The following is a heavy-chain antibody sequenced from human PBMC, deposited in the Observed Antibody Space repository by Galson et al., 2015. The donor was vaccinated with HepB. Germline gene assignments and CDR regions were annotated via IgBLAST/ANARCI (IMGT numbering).Heavy chain of an antibody. V-gene: IGHV3-7*01. CDR2: IKQDGSEK. D-gene: IGHD4-17*01. CDR3: ARDRPYGEYEYYFDY. J-gene: IGHJ4*02. CDR1: GFTFSSYW. Sequence: SLRLSCAASGFTFSSYWMSWVRQAPGKGLEWVANIKQDGSEKYYVDSVKGRFTISRDNAKNSLYLQMNSLRAEDTAVYYCARDRPYGEYEYYFDYWGQGTLVTVSS.